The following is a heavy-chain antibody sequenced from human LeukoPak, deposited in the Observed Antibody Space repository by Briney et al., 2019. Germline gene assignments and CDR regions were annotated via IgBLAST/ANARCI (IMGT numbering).Heavy chain of an antibody. CDR3: ARDSYCSGGSCYSPYYCYYYGMDV. V-gene: IGHV4-4*07. CDR1: GGSISSYY. J-gene: IGHJ6*02. D-gene: IGHD2-15*01. CDR2: IYTSGST. Sequence: SETLSLTCTVSGGSISSYYWSWIRQPAGKGLEWIGRIYTSGSTNCNPSLKSRVTMSVDTSKNQFSLKLSSVTAADTAVYYCARDSYCSGGSCYSPYYCYYYGMDVWGQGTTVTVSS.